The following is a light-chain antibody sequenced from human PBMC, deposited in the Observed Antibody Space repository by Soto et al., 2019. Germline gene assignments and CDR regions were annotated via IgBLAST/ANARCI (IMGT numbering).Light chain of an antibody. CDR2: DVS. CDR3: SSYTCSSPR. Sequence: QSALTQPASVSGSPGQSITISCTGTSSDVGGYNYVSWYQQHPGKAPKLMIYDVSNRPSGVSNRFSGSKSGNTASLTISGLHAEDEADYYCSSYTCSSPRFGGGTKVNVL. J-gene: IGLJ2*01. V-gene: IGLV2-14*01. CDR1: SSDVGGYNY.